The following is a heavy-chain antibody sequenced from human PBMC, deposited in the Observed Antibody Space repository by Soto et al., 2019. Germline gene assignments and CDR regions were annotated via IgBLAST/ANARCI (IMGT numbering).Heavy chain of an antibody. CDR2: IYYSGST. Sequence: TSETLSLTCTVSGGSISSYYWSWIRQPPGKGLEWIGYIYYSGSTNYNPSLKSRVTISVDTSKNQLSLKLSSVTAAHTAVYYCARDLGTNRYSSSWDYYYYYGMDVWGQGNTVP. CDR3: ARDLGTNRYSSSWDYYYYYGMDV. CDR1: GGSISSYY. J-gene: IGHJ6*02. D-gene: IGHD6-13*01. V-gene: IGHV4-59*12.